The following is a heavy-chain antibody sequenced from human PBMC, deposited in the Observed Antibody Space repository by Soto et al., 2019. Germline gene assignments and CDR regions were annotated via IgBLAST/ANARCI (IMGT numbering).Heavy chain of an antibody. J-gene: IGHJ4*02. CDR1: GFKFNNNW. Sequence: GGSLRLSCAASGFKFNNNWMSWVRQAPGKGLEWVANIKEDGSERHYADSVKGRFTISRDNAENSLYLQMNSLRAEDAAVYYWAKATFWGQGTLVTVSS. CDR3: AKATF. V-gene: IGHV3-7*05. D-gene: IGHD3-3*02. CDR2: IKEDGSER.